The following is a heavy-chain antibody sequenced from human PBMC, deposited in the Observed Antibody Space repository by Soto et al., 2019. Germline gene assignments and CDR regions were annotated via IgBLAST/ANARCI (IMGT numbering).Heavy chain of an antibody. CDR1: GGTISSGDYY. D-gene: IGHD3-10*01. Sequence: SETLSLTCTVSGGTISSGDYYWSWIRQPPGKGLEWIGYIYYSGSTYYNPSLKSRVTISVDTSKNQFSLRLSSVTAADTAVYYCARDRNYYGSGSAIDYWGQGTLVTVSS. CDR2: IYYSGST. CDR3: ARDRNYYGSGSAIDY. J-gene: IGHJ4*02. V-gene: IGHV4-30-4*01.